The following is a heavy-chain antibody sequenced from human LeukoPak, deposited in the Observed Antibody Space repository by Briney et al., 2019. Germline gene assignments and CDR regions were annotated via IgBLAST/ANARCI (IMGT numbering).Heavy chain of an antibody. D-gene: IGHD6-19*01. Sequence: SETLSLTCTVSGGSISSYYWSWIRQPPGKGLEWIGEIYHSGSTNYNPSLKSRVTISVDKSKDQFSLKLSSVTAADTAVYYCAREGSGWYKEIDYWGQGTLVTVSS. CDR2: IYHSGST. V-gene: IGHV4-59*12. J-gene: IGHJ4*02. CDR1: GGSISSYY. CDR3: AREGSGWYKEIDY.